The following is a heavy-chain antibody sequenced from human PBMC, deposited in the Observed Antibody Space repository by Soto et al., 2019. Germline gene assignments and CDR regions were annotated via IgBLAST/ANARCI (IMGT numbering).Heavy chain of an antibody. CDR3: AKDFKWLAPHGYFDY. Sequence: PGGSLRLSCAASGFTFSSYGMHWVRQAPGKGLEWVAVISYDGSNKYYADSVKGRFTISRDNSKNTLYLQMNSLRAEDTAVYYCAKDFKWLAPHGYFDYWGQGTLVTVSS. J-gene: IGHJ4*02. CDR2: ISYDGSNK. V-gene: IGHV3-30*18. D-gene: IGHD6-19*01. CDR1: GFTFSSYG.